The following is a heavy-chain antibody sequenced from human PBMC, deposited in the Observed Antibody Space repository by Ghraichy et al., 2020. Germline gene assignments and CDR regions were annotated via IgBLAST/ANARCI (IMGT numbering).Heavy chain of an antibody. Sequence: GGSLRLSCAASGFTFSNNWMSWVRQAPGKGLEWVANINQHGSQKKYVDSVEGRFTVSRDNAKNSLYLQMDSLRAEDTAIYYCARTATSNWAYFDFWGQGTLVTVSS. D-gene: IGHD4-11*01. J-gene: IGHJ4*02. CDR3: ARTATSNWAYFDF. CDR1: GFTFSNNW. V-gene: IGHV3-7*03. CDR2: INQHGSQK.